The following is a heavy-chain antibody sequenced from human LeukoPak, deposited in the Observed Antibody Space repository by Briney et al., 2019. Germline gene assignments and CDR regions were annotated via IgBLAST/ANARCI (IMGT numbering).Heavy chain of an antibody. J-gene: IGHJ4*02. CDR1: GGSISRYY. Sequence: SETLSLTCTGSGGSISRYYWSWIRQPPGKGLEGIGYIYYSGSTKYNPSLKSRVTISVHTSKNQFSLKLSPVTAADTAVYYCARGDPYLPLGYWGQGTLVTVSS. CDR3: ARGDPYLPLGY. V-gene: IGHV4-59*01. CDR2: IYYSGST.